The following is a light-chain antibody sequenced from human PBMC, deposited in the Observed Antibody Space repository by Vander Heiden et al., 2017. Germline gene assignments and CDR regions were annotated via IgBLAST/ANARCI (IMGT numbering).Light chain of an antibody. CDR2: GAS. V-gene: IGKV3-15*01. CDR3: QQDNNLRT. CDR1: QSVSSN. J-gene: IGKJ1*01. Sequence: PGERATLSCRASQSVSSNLDWYQQKPGQAPRLLIYGASTRATGIPDRFSGSGSGTEFTLTSSSRQSEDFAVYYWQQDNNLRTFGQGTKVEIK.